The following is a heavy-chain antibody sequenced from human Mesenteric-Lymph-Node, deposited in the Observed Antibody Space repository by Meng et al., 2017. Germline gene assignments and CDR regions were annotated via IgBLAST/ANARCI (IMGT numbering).Heavy chain of an antibody. CDR2: IKEDGSEK. Sequence: GESLKISCAASGFTFSSYWMNWVRQAPGKGLEWVANIKEDGSEKYYVDSVKGRFTISRDNAKSALYLQMNSLRVEDTAFYFCVREVYYLAGHYSYAMDVWGQGTTVTVSS. D-gene: IGHD1-14*01. CDR1: GFTFSSYW. CDR3: VREVYYLAGHYSYAMDV. V-gene: IGHV3-7*01. J-gene: IGHJ6*02.